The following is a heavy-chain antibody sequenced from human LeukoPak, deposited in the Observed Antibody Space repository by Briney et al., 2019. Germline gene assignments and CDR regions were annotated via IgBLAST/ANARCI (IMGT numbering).Heavy chain of an antibody. J-gene: IGHJ4*02. V-gene: IGHV1-2*02. D-gene: IGHD6-19*01. CDR2: INPNSGGT. CDR3: ARDRVAVAGYFDY. CDR1: GYTFTGYY. Sequence: ASVKVSCKASGYTFTGYYMHSVRQAPGQGLEWMGWINPNSGGTNYARKFQGRVTMTRDTSISTAYMELSRLRSDDTAVYYCARDRVAVAGYFDYWGQGTLVTVSS.